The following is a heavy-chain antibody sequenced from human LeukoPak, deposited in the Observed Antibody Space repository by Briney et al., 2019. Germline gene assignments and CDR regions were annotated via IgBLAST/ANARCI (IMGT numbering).Heavy chain of an antibody. V-gene: IGHV3-21*06. D-gene: IGHD1-26*01. J-gene: IGHJ6*03. Sequence: GGSLRLSCAASGFTFSNAWMSWVRQAPGKGPEWVSSITSSSSYIYYADSVKGRFTISRDNAKNSLYLQMDSLRVEDTAVYYCARDPYSGSYGPYYYYYMDVWGKGTTVTISS. CDR1: GFTFSNAW. CDR2: ITSSSSYI. CDR3: ARDPYSGSYGPYYYYYMDV.